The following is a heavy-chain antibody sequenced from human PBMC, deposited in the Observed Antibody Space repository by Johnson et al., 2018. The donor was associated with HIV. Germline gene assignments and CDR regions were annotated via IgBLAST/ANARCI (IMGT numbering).Heavy chain of an antibody. CDR2: IYGGGST. CDR3: ARISVLYGGNFNPFEM. J-gene: IGHJ3*02. V-gene: IGHV3-NL1*01. CDR1: GFTFSSYG. D-gene: IGHD4-23*01. Sequence: QVQLVESGGGVVQPGRSLRLSCAASGFTFSSYGMHWVRQAPGKGLEWVSLIYGGGSTFYADSVKGRFTISKDNSKNMVYLQMNSLRAEDTAVYHCARISVLYGGNFNPFEMWGQGTMVTVSS.